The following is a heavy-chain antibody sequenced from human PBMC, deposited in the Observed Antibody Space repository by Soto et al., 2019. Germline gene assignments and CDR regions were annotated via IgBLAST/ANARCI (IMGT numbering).Heavy chain of an antibody. Sequence: QVQLQESGPGLVKPSGTLSLTCAVSGGSISSSNWWRWVRQPPGKGLEWVGEIYHSGSTNYNPSLKSRVTISVDKSKNHFSLKLSSVTAADTAVDYCARGTYYYDSSGPRTNDAFDIWGQGTMVTVSS. D-gene: IGHD3-22*01. J-gene: IGHJ3*02. V-gene: IGHV4-4*02. CDR2: IYHSGST. CDR3: ARGTYYYDSSGPRTNDAFDI. CDR1: GGSISSSNW.